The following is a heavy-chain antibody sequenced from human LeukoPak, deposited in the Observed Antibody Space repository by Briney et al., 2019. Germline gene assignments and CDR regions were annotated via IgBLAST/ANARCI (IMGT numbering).Heavy chain of an antibody. V-gene: IGHV1-46*03. J-gene: IGHJ6*03. D-gene: IGHD6-13*01. CDR1: GYTFTSYY. CDR2: INPSGGST. CDR3: ARTTAAAARYYYYYMDV. Sequence: ASVKVSCKASGYTFTSYYMHWVRQAPGQGREWMGIINPSGGSTSYAQKFQGRVTMTRDTSTSTVYMELSSLRSEDTAVYYCARTTAAAARYYYYYMDVWGKGTTVTVSS.